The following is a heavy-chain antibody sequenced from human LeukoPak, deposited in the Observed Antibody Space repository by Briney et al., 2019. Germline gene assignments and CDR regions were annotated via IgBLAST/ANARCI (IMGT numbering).Heavy chain of an antibody. V-gene: IGHV3-21*01. CDR2: ISSRSTYI. CDR3: AKSTRAVMAMMDV. CDR1: GFTFSSYS. Sequence: GGSLRLSCAASGFTFSSYSMTWVRQAPGKGLEWVSSISSRSTYIYHADSVKGRFTISRDNAKNSLFLQMNSLRAEDTAVYFCAKSTRAVMAMMDVWGKGTTVTVSS. J-gene: IGHJ6*04. D-gene: IGHD3-16*01.